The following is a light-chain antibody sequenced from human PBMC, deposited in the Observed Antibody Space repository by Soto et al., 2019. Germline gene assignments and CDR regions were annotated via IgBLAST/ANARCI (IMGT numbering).Light chain of an antibody. CDR3: QRLNNYPLT. Sequence: DIQLTQSPSFLSASVGDRVTITCRASQGISRYLAWYQQKPGKAPKLLIYDAFTLQSGDPSRFSGSGSGTEFYLTISSLQPEDFATYYCQRLNNYPLTFGGGIKVEIK. J-gene: IGKJ4*01. CDR1: QGISRY. V-gene: IGKV1-9*01. CDR2: DAF.